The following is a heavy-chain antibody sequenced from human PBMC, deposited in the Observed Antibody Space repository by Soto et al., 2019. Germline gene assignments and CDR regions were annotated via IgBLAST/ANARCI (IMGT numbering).Heavy chain of an antibody. J-gene: IGHJ4*02. CDR3: ARGWLRDPWMY. CDR2: ISSTSVYM. Sequence: EVPLVESGGGLVKPGGSLRLSYAASGFTFSTYNMNWVRQAPGKGLEWVASISSTSVYMYYANSLKGRFTISRANAKSSLYLQVNSLRAEDTAVYYCARGWLRDPWMYWGQGTLVTVSS. CDR1: GFTFSTYN. V-gene: IGHV3-21*01. D-gene: IGHD5-12*01.